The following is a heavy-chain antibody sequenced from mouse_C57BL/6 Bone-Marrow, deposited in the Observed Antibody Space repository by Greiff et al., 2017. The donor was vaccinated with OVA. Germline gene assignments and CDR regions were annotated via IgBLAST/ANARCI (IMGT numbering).Heavy chain of an antibody. J-gene: IGHJ3*01. Sequence: EVKLVESGEGLVKPGGSLKLSCAASGFTFRSYAMSWVRQTPEKRLEWVAYISSGGDYIYYADTVKGRFTISRDNARNTLYLQMSSLKSEDTAMYDCTRDPYRSWFAYWGQGTLVTVSA. V-gene: IGHV5-9-1*02. CDR3: TRDPYRSWFAY. CDR2: ISSGGDYI. CDR1: GFTFRSYA. D-gene: IGHD2-10*01.